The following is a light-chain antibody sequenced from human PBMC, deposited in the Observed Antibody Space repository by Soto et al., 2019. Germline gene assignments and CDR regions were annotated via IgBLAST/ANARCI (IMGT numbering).Light chain of an antibody. V-gene: IGKV3D-15*01. Sequence: EIVMTQSPATLSVSPGEIATLSFSASQSVSSNLAWYQQKPGQAPRLLIYDASNRATGIPARFSGSGSGTDFTLTISSLEPEDFAVYYCQPYNNWPLTFGGGTKVDIK. CDR3: QPYNNWPLT. J-gene: IGKJ4*01. CDR1: QSVSSN. CDR2: DAS.